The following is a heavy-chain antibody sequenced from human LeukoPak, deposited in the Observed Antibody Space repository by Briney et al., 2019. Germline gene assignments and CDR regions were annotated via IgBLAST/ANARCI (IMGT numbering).Heavy chain of an antibody. D-gene: IGHD3-22*01. V-gene: IGHV1-2*02. J-gene: IGHJ4*02. Sequence: ASVKVSCKASGYTFTGYYMHWVRQAPGQGLEWMGWINPNSGGTNYAQKFQGRVTMTRDMSTSTVYMELSSLRSEDTAVYYCARATHYYESSGYDYWGQGTLVTVSS. CDR1: GYTFTGYY. CDR3: ARATHYYESSGYDY. CDR2: INPNSGGT.